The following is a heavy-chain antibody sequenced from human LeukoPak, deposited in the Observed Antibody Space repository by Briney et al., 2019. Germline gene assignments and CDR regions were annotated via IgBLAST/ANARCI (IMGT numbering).Heavy chain of an antibody. D-gene: IGHD3-22*01. Sequence: GGSLRLSCAASGFTFSSYWMSWVRQAPGKGLEWVANIKQDGSEKYYVDSVKGRFTISRDNAKNPLYLQMNSLRAEDTAVYYCARSPGGPFYDSSGYFFWPLYYYYGMDVWGQGTTVTVSS. J-gene: IGHJ6*02. CDR3: ARSPGGPFYDSSGYFFWPLYYYYGMDV. CDR1: GFTFSSYW. CDR2: IKQDGSEK. V-gene: IGHV3-7*01.